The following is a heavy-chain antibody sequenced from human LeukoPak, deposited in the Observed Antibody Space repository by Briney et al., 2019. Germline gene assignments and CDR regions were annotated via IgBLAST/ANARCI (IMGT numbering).Heavy chain of an antibody. CDR1: GYTFTGYY. V-gene: IGHV1-2*02. CDR2: INPNSGGT. D-gene: IGHD3-3*01. J-gene: IGHJ5*02. CDR3: ALTTTYYDFWSGWRFDP. Sequence: ASVKVSCKASGYTFTGYYMHWVRQAPGQGLEWMGWINPNSGGTNYAQKFQGRVTMTRDTSISTAYMELSRLRSDDTAVYYCALTTTYYDFWSGWRFDPWGQGTLVTVSS.